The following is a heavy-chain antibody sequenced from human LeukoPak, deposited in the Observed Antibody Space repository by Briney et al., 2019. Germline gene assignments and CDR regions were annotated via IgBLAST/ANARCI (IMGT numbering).Heavy chain of an antibody. Sequence: GGSLRLSCAASGFTFSSYSMNWVRQAPGKGLEWVSYISSSSSTIYYADSVKGRFTISRDNAKNSLYLQMNSLRAEDTAVYYCARAERGYFDWGFYFDYWGQGTLVTVSS. D-gene: IGHD3-9*01. V-gene: IGHV3-48*04. CDR2: ISSSSSTI. CDR1: GFTFSSYS. J-gene: IGHJ4*02. CDR3: ARAERGYFDWGFYFDY.